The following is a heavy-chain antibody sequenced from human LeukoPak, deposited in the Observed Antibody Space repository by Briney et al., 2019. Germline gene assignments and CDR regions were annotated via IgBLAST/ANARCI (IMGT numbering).Heavy chain of an antibody. J-gene: IGHJ4*02. Sequence: PGXXXRXSCAASGYNFSNAWMSGVRQAPGKGVEGVGRIKTNTDGRTTDYSPPVKGRFTFSRDDSKTPLYLQMNSLKTEDTAVYYCTTVGSFWSGYPVWYWGQGTLVTVSS. CDR1: GYNFSNAW. CDR2: IKTNTDGRTT. V-gene: IGHV3-15*01. D-gene: IGHD3-3*01. CDR3: TTVGSFWSGYPVWY.